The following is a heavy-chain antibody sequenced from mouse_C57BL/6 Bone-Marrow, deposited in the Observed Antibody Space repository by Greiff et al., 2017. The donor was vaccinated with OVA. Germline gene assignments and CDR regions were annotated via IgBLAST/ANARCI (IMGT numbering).Heavy chain of an antibody. V-gene: IGHV5-16*01. CDR1: GFTFSDYY. CDR2: INYDGSST. J-gene: IGHJ1*03. CDR3: AREWVDYDYDYWYFDV. D-gene: IGHD2-4*01. Sequence: EVHLVESEGGLVQPGSSMKLSCTASGFTFSDYYMAWVRQVPEKGLEWVANINYDGSSTYYLDSLKSRFIISRDNAKNILYLQMSSLKSEDTATYYCAREWVDYDYDYWYFDVWGTGTTVTVSS.